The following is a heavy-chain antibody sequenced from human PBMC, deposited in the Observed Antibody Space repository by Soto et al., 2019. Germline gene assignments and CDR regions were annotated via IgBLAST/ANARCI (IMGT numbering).Heavy chain of an antibody. CDR1: GGTFSSYA. J-gene: IGHJ6*02. Sequence: AASVKVSCKASGGTFSSYAISWVRQAPGQGLEWMGGIIPIFGTANYAQKFQGRVTITADESTSTAYMELSSLRSEDTAVYYCARYCSGGSCLEADVWGQGTTVTVSS. CDR3: ARYCSGGSCLEADV. CDR2: IIPIFGTA. V-gene: IGHV1-69*13. D-gene: IGHD2-15*01.